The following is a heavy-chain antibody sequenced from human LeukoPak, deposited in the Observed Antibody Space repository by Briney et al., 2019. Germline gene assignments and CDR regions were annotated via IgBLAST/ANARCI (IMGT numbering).Heavy chain of an antibody. Sequence: ASVKVSFKASAYIFTGYYIHWVRQAPGQGLEWMGWINPNSGDTNYAQKFQGRVTMTRDTSISTAYMELSRLRSDDTAVYYCARGNELYCSGGTCYLYYFDYWGQGTLVTVSS. CDR3: ARGNELYCSGGTCYLYYFDY. J-gene: IGHJ4*02. CDR1: AYIFTGYY. D-gene: IGHD2-15*01. V-gene: IGHV1-2*02. CDR2: INPNSGDT.